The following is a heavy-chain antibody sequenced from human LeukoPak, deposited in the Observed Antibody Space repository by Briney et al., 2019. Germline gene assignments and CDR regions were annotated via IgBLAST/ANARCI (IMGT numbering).Heavy chain of an antibody. D-gene: IGHD6-19*01. Sequence: GGSLRLSCAASGFTFSDYYMSWIRQAPGKGLEWVSYISSGSRYIDYADSVEGRFTISRDNAKNSLYLQINSLRAEDTAVYYCARFGYINGWTPFDYWGQGTLVTVSS. CDR3: ARFGYINGWTPFDY. V-gene: IGHV3-11*03. CDR1: GFTFSDYY. CDR2: ISSGSRYI. J-gene: IGHJ4*02.